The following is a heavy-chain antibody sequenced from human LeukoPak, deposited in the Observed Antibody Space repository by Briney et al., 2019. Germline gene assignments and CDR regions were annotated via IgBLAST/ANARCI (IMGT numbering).Heavy chain of an antibody. Sequence: SETLSLTCAVSDGSISSYYWSWIRQPAGKGLEWIGRIYTSGSTNYNPSLKSRVTMSVDTSKNQFSLKLNSVTAADTAMYYCAKSGGYGLIDYWGQGTLVTVSS. D-gene: IGHD1-26*01. V-gene: IGHV4-4*07. CDR2: IYTSGST. CDR3: AKSGGYGLIDY. CDR1: DGSISSYY. J-gene: IGHJ4*02.